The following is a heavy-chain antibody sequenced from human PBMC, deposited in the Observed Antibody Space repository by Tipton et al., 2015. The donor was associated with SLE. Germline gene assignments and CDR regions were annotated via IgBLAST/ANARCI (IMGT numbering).Heavy chain of an antibody. V-gene: IGHV4-59*01. D-gene: IGHD2-15*01. J-gene: IGHJ2*01. CDR1: GGSISGYF. CDR3: ARDEVADWYFDL. Sequence: LRLSCTVSGGSISGYFWSWIRQPPGKGLEWIGNIYYSGSTNYSPSLKSRVTISVGTPKNQLSLKLTSVTAADTAVYYCARDEVADWYFDLWGRGTLVTVSS. CDR2: IYYSGST.